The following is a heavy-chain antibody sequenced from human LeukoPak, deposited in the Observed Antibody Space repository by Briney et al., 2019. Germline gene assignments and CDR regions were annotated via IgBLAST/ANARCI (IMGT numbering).Heavy chain of an antibody. D-gene: IGHD6-13*01. CDR2: ISGSGGST. CDR3: AKDHVSSSWMSYFDY. Sequence: GGPLRLSCAASGFTFSSYAMSWVRQAPGKGLEWVSAISGSGGSTYYADSVKGRFTISRDNSKNTLYLQMNSLRAEDTAVYYCAKDHVSSSWMSYFDYWGQGTLVTVSS. CDR1: GFTFSSYA. V-gene: IGHV3-23*01. J-gene: IGHJ4*02.